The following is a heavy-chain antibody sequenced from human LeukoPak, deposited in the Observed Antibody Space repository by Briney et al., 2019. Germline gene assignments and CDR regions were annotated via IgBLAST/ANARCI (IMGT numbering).Heavy chain of an antibody. CDR1: GYSISSGYY. D-gene: IGHD5-24*01. V-gene: IGHV4-38-2*02. CDR3: ARDQLDGYLAGWFDP. CDR2: IYHSGST. J-gene: IGHJ5*02. Sequence: SETLSLTCTVSGYSISSGYYWGWIRQPPGKGLEWIGSIYHSGSTYYNPSLKSRVTISVDTSKNQFSLKLSSVTAADTAVYYCARDQLDGYLAGWFDPWGQGTLVTVSS.